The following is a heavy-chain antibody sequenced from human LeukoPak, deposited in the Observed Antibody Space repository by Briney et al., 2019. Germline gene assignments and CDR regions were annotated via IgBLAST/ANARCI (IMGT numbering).Heavy chain of an antibody. Sequence: GGSLRLSCAASGFTFSSYSMNWVRQAPGKGLEWVSSISSSSSYTYYADSVKGRFTISRDNAKNSLYLQMNSLRAEDTALYYCAKDMGITMVRGPYYFDYWGQGTLVTVSS. D-gene: IGHD3-10*01. CDR2: ISSSSSYT. V-gene: IGHV3-21*04. J-gene: IGHJ4*02. CDR3: AKDMGITMVRGPYYFDY. CDR1: GFTFSSYS.